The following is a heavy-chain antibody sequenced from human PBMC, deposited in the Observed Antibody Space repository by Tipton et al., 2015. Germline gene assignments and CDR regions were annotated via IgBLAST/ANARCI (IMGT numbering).Heavy chain of an antibody. V-gene: IGHV4-4*02. CDR2: IYRSGST. J-gene: IGHJ2*01. Sequence: TLSLTCAVSGYSISSSNWWSWVRQPPGKGLEWIGEIYRSGSTNYNPSLKSRVTISLDESKNQFSLKLSSVTAADTAVYYCAREVVYYSSGSYYPGLSFDLWARGTLVTVS. D-gene: IGHD3-10*01. CDR3: AREVVYYSSGSYYPGLSFDL. CDR1: GYSISSSNW.